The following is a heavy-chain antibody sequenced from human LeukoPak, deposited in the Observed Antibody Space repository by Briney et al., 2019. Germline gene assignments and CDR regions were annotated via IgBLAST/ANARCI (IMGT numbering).Heavy chain of an antibody. J-gene: IGHJ5*02. CDR2: INEDGVEK. CDR3: ARFGYYYGSGSNNWFDP. Sequence: GGSLRLSCAASGITFNNYWMSWVRQAPGKGLEWVANINEDGVEKYYVDSVKGRFTISRDNAKNSLYLQMNTLRAEDTAVYYCARFGYYYGSGSNNWFDPWGQGTLVTVSS. D-gene: IGHD3-10*01. V-gene: IGHV3-7*01. CDR1: GITFNNYW.